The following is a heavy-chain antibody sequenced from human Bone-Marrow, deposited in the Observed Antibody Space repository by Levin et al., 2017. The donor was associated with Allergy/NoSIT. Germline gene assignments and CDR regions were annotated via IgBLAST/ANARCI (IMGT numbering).Heavy chain of an antibody. CDR3: VRTWSGFPYYYYGMDV. CDR1: GYTFSNYG. D-gene: IGHD3-3*01. J-gene: IGHJ6*02. CDR2: INTFNGNT. Sequence: GASVKVSCNTSGYTFSNYGVTWVRQAPGQGLEWLGLINTFNGNTNHAQKFLGRVTLTRDTSTSTAYMELRSLRSDDSAIYFCVRTWSGFPYYYYGMDVWGQGTRVTVSS. V-gene: IGHV1-18*04.